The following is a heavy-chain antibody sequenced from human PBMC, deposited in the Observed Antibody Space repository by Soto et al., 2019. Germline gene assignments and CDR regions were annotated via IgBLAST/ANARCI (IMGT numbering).Heavy chain of an antibody. V-gene: IGHV4-34*01. CDR3: ARDGY. CDR1: GGSFSGYY. CDR2: INHSGST. J-gene: IGHJ4*02. Sequence: SETLSLTCAVYGGSFSGYYWSWVRQPPGRGLEWIGEINHSGSTNYNPSLKSRVTISVDTSKNQFSLKLSSVTAADTAVYYCARDGYWGQGTLVTVSS.